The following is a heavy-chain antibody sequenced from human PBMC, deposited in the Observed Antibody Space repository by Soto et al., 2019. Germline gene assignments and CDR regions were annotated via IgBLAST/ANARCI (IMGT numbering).Heavy chain of an antibody. D-gene: IGHD3-9*01. CDR2: IIPIFGTA. J-gene: IGHJ4*02. CDR3: AREGRFASGGRYCEN. V-gene: IGHV1-69*13. Sequence: SAKVSCKASGGTFSSYAISWVRQAPGQGLEWMGGIIPIFGTANYAQKFQGRVTITADESTSTAYMELSSLRSEDTAVYYCAREGRFASGGRYCENWGKGTLVGVAS. CDR1: GGTFSSYA.